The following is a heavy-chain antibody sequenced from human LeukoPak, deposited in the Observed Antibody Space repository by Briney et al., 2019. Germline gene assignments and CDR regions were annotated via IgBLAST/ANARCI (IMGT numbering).Heavy chain of an antibody. V-gene: IGHV1-3*01. CDR1: GYTFTSYA. CDR3: ARDKYNWNDEDYYYGMDV. CDR2: INAGNGNT. D-gene: IGHD1-1*01. J-gene: IGHJ6*04. Sequence: VAPVKVSCKASGYTFTSYAMHWVRQAPGQRLEWMGWINAGNGNTKYSQKFQGRVTTTRDTSASTAYMELSSLRSEDTAVYYCARDKYNWNDEDYYYGMDVWGKGTTVTVSS.